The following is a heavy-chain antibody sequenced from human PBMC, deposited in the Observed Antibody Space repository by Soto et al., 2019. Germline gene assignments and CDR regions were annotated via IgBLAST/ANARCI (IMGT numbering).Heavy chain of an antibody. CDR2: ISKSGDST. V-gene: IGHV3-23*01. D-gene: IGHD3-10*01. CDR3: AKGSFGFDY. Sequence: EVQLLESGGGLVQPGGSLRLSCAGSGVTFTSYAMTWVRQVPGEGLQWVSSISKSGDSTYYADSVKGRFTTSRDNSKNTLYLQMNSLRAEDTAIYYCAKGSFGFDYWGQGTLVTVSS. CDR1: GVTFTSYA. J-gene: IGHJ4*02.